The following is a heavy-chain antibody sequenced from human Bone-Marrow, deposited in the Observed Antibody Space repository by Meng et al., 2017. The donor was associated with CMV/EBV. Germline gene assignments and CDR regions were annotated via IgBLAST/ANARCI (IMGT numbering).Heavy chain of an antibody. CDR2: IIPILGIA. Sequence: SVKVSCKASGGTFSSYAISWVRQAPGQGLEWMGAIIPILGIANYPQKFQGRVTITADKSTSTAYMELSSLRSDDTAVYYCAREGRFLEWSQNYDYWGQGTLVTVSS. CDR3: AREGRFLEWSQNYDY. CDR1: GGTFSSYA. V-gene: IGHV1-69*10. J-gene: IGHJ4*02. D-gene: IGHD3-3*01.